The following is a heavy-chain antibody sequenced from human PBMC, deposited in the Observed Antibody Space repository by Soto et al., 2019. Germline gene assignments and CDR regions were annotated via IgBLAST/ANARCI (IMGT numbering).Heavy chain of an antibody. CDR3: ARSSQSTVTTFAY. V-gene: IGHV4-31*03. Sequence: QVQLQESGPGLVKPSQTLSLTCTVSGGSISSGGYYWSWIRQHPGKGLEWIGYISYSGRTYYNPSLNTRVTISVDTSKHQFSLKLSSVTAADTAVYYCARSSQSTVTTFAYWGQGTLVTVSS. CDR1: GGSISSGGYY. J-gene: IGHJ4*02. D-gene: IGHD4-17*01. CDR2: ISYSGRT.